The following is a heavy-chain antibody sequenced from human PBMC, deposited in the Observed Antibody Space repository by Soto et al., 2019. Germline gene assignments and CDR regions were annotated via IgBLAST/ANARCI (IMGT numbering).Heavy chain of an antibody. J-gene: IGHJ4*02. CDR2: IKPANGNT. Sequence: GASVKVSCKATGYTFTAYAMHWVRQAPGQILEWMGWIKPANGNTKYSQKFQGRLIITSDTSANTMYMELSSLTSEDTAMYYCTRSAISPYGGLIGPFDYWVQGNLVTVSS. CDR1: GYTFTAYA. V-gene: IGHV1-3*01. CDR3: TRSAISPYGGLIGPFDY. D-gene: IGHD3-16*02.